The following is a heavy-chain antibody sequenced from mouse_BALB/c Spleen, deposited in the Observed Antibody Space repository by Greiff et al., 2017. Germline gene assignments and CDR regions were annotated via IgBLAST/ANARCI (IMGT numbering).Heavy chain of an antibody. CDR1: GYSFTSYW. D-gene: IGHD2-14*01. Sequence: QVQLQQSGPQLVRPGASVKISCKASGYSFTSYWMHWVKQRPGQGLEWIGMIDPSDSETRLNQKFKDKATLTVDKSSSTAYMQLSSPTSEDSAVYYCARSYRYDGIYAMDYWGQGTSVTVSS. J-gene: IGHJ4*01. CDR3: ARSYRYDGIYAMDY. V-gene: IGHV1S126*01. CDR2: IDPSDSET.